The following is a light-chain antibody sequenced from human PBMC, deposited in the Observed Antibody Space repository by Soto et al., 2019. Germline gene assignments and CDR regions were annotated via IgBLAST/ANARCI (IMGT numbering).Light chain of an antibody. CDR2: GAT. J-gene: IGKJ1*01. CDR3: HQYGISPPT. Sequence: DIVLRHSQGTLASSPWGRATLSFSASQSVTDNYLAWYQHKPGQAPRLLIYGATSRATGIPDRFSGSGSGTDFTLTISSLEPEDFAVFYCHQYGISPPTFGPGTKVDI. CDR1: QSVTDNY. V-gene: IGKV3-20*01.